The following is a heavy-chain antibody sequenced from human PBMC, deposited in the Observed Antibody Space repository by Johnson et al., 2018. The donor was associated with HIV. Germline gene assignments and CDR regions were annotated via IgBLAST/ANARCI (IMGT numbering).Heavy chain of an antibody. D-gene: IGHD3-16*01. J-gene: IGHJ3*02. CDR3: ARGRNNTGDGGAFDI. V-gene: IGHV3-23*04. Sequence: VQLVESGGGLVKPGGSLRLSCAASGFTFSSYDMHWVRQATGKGLAWVSSISGRGGRTYFADSVKGRFTISRDNAKNSVYLQMNSLRAEDTALYYCARGRNNTGDGGAFDIWGQGTMVTVSS. CDR2: ISGRGGRT. CDR1: GFTFSSYD.